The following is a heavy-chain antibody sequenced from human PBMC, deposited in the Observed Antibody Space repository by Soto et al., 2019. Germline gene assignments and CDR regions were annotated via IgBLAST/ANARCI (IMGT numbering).Heavy chain of an antibody. V-gene: IGHV3-33*01. D-gene: IGHD6-19*01. J-gene: IGHJ5*02. Sequence: PGGSLRLSCAASGFTFSSYGMHWVRQAPGKGLEWVAVIWFDGSNKYYADYVKGRFTISRDNSKNTLYLQMNSLRAEDTAVYYCERVAYSSGWSEWFDPWGQGTLVTV. CDR2: IWFDGSNK. CDR1: GFTFSSYG. CDR3: ERVAYSSGWSEWFDP.